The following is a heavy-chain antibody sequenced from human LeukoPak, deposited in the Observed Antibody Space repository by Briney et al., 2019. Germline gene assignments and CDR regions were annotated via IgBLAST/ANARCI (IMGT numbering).Heavy chain of an antibody. CDR3: AKDDIVVVPAAIPFDP. J-gene: IGHJ5*02. V-gene: IGHV3-9*01. D-gene: IGHD2-2*01. Sequence: GGSLRLSCEASGFTFDDHAMHWVRQAPGKGLEWVSGISWNSGSIDYADSVKGRFTISRDNSKNTLYLQMNSLRAEDTAVYYCAKDDIVVVPAAIPFDPWGQGTLVTVSS. CDR2: ISWNSGSI. CDR1: GFTFDDHA.